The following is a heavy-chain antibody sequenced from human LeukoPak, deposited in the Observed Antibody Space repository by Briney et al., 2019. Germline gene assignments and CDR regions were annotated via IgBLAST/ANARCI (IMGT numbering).Heavy chain of an antibody. CDR3: AKGTTYYDFWSGYQS. D-gene: IGHD3-3*01. V-gene: IGHV3-43*02. J-gene: IGHJ4*02. Sequence: QAGGSLRLSCAASGFNFADHAMRWVRQAPGKGLEWVSLISGDGGSTYYADSVKGRFTISRDNSKNSLYLQMNSLRTEDTALYYCAKGTTYYDFWSGYQSWGQGTLVTVSS. CDR2: ISGDGGST. CDR1: GFNFADHA.